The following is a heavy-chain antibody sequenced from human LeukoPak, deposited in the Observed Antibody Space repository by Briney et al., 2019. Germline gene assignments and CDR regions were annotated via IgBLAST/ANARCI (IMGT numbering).Heavy chain of an antibody. Sequence: GGSLRLSCAASGFTFSSYAMNWVRQAPGKGLEWVSVISGSGSTIYYADSVKGRFTISRDNSKNTLYLEVKSLRAEDTAVYYCAKGSVVAPAPTRHFDSWGQGTLVTVSS. J-gene: IGHJ4*02. CDR2: ISGSGSTI. D-gene: IGHD2-2*01. CDR3: AKGSVVAPAPTRHFDS. CDR1: GFTFSSYA. V-gene: IGHV3-23*01.